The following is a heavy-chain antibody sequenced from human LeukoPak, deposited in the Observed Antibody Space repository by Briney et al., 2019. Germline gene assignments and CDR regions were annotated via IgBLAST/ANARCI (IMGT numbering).Heavy chain of an antibody. D-gene: IGHD3-10*01. CDR1: GFTFSSYE. CDR3: ARDKEGRGLTNLDY. Sequence: GGSLRLSCAASGFTFSSYEMNWVRQAPGKGLEWVSYIHNSGNYIYYADSVKGRFTISRDNAKNSLYLQMNSLRVEDTAVYYCARDKEGRGLTNLDYWGQGTLVTVSS. CDR2: IHNSGNYI. J-gene: IGHJ4*02. V-gene: IGHV3-48*03.